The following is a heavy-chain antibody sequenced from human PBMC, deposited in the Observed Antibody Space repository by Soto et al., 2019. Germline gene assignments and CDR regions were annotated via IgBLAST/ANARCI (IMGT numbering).Heavy chain of an antibody. CDR2: INPNSGGT. Sequence: QVQLVQSGAAVKNPGASVKVSCQASGYTFTGYYMHWVRQAPGQGLEWMGWINPNSGGTNYAQKFQGRVTMTRDTAISAAYRELSRVRCDDTAVYYCASAYHLDSADGSDYYGMEGGGQGTTVT. D-gene: IGHD2-15*01. J-gene: IGHJ6*02. CDR3: ASAYHLDSADGSDYYGMEG. V-gene: IGHV1-2*02. CDR1: GYTFTGYY.